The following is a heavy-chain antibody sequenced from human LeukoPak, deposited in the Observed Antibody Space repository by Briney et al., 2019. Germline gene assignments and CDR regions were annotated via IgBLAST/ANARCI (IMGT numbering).Heavy chain of an antibody. J-gene: IGHJ1*01. Sequence: SVKVSCKASGGTFSSYAISWVRQAPGQGLEWMGGIIPIFGTANYAQKLQGRVTMTTDTSTSTAYMELRSLRSDDTAVYYCASIQEGGSSSWLPGSLQHWGQGTLVTVSS. D-gene: IGHD6-13*01. CDR2: IIPIFGTA. V-gene: IGHV1-69*05. CDR1: GGTFSSYA. CDR3: ASIQEGGSSSWLPGSLQH.